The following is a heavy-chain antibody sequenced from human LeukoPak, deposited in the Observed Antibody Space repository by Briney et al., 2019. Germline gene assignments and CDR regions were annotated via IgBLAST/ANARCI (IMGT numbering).Heavy chain of an antibody. CDR2: IYSGGDT. V-gene: IGHV3-53*04. Sequence: GGSLRLSCAASGVTICSDYMSWVRQAPGKGLEWVSLIYSGGDTYYADSVRGRFTISRHNSKNTLFLQMDSLRTEDTAIYYCANRMTFGGQGTLVTVSS. CDR1: GVTICSDY. J-gene: IGHJ4*02. D-gene: IGHD2/OR15-2a*01. CDR3: ANRMTF.